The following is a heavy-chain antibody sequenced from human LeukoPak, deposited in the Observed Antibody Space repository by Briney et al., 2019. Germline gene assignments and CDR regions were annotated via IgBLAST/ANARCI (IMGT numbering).Heavy chain of an antibody. D-gene: IGHD2-15*01. J-gene: IGHJ5*02. CDR2: INHSGST. Sequence: PSETLSLTCAVYGGSFSGYYWSWIRQPPGRGLEWIGEINHSGSTNYNPSLKSRVTISVDTSKDQFSLKLGSVAAADTAVYYWARGNPYKLLLRPQSNWFDPWGQGTLVTVSS. V-gene: IGHV4-34*01. CDR3: ARGNPYKLLLRPQSNWFDP. CDR1: GGSFSGYY.